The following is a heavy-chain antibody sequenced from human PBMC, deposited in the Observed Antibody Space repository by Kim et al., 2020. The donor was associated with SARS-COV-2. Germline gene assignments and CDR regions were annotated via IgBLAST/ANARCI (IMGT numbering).Heavy chain of an antibody. J-gene: IGHJ4*02. CDR3: ARDPIHYYGSDLKPPAY. CDR2: ISSSGSTI. V-gene: IGHV3-11*04. CDR1: GFTFSDYY. Sequence: GGSLRLSCAASGFTFSDYYMSWIRQAPGKGLEWVSYISSSGSTIYYADSVKGRFTISRDNAKNSLYLQMNSLRAEDTAVYYCARDPIHYYGSDLKPPAYWGQGTLVTVSS. D-gene: IGHD3-10*01.